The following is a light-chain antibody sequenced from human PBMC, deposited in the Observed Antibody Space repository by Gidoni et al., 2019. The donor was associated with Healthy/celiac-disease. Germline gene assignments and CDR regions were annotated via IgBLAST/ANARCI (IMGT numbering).Light chain of an antibody. CDR1: QDISNY. CDR3: QKYDNLPWT. CDR2: DAS. V-gene: IGKV1-33*01. Sequence: DIQMTQSPSSLSASVGDRVTITCQARQDISNYLNWYQQKPGKAPKLLIYDASNLETGVPSRFRGRGSGTDFTFSISSLQPENIATYYCQKYDNLPWTFGQGTKVEIK. J-gene: IGKJ1*01.